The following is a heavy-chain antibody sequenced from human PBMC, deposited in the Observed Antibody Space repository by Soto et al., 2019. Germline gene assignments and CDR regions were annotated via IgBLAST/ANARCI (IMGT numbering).Heavy chain of an antibody. D-gene: IGHD2-15*01. Sequence: SVKVSCKASGGTFSSYAISWVRQAPGQGLEWMGGIIPIFGTANYAQKFQGRVTITADESTSTAYMELSSLRSEDTAVYYCARARGYCSGGSCYVEYFQHWGQGTLVTVSS. CDR1: GGTFSSYA. V-gene: IGHV1-69*13. CDR2: IIPIFGTA. CDR3: ARARGYCSGGSCYVEYFQH. J-gene: IGHJ1*01.